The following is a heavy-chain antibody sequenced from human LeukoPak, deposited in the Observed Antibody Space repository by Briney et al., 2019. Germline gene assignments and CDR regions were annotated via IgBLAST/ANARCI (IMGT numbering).Heavy chain of an antibody. CDR2: ISSSGSSI. V-gene: IGHV3-48*03. J-gene: IGHJ5*02. Sequence: LGGSLRLSCAASGFTFSSYEMKWVRQAPGKGLEWVSYISSSGSSIYYADSVKGRFTISRDNAKNSLYLQMNSLRVEDTAVYYCARCGYGSNSGVGWFDPWGQGTLVTVSS. CDR1: GFTFSSYE. D-gene: IGHD4-23*01. CDR3: ARCGYGSNSGVGWFDP.